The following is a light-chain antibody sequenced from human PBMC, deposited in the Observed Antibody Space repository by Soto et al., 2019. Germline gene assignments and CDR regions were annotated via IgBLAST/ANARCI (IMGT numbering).Light chain of an antibody. V-gene: IGKV1-39*01. CDR1: QSISSY. Sequence: DIQMTHSPSSLSASLGDRVTISCRASQSISSYLNWYQQKPGKAPKLLIYAASSLQSGVPSRFSGSGSGTDFTLTISSLQSEDFAVYYCQQYNNWPLTVGGGTKVDI. CDR3: QQYNNWPLT. J-gene: IGKJ4*01. CDR2: AAS.